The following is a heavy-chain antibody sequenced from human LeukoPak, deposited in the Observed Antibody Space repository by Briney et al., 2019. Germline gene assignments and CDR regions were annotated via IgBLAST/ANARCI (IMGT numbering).Heavy chain of an antibody. CDR1: GFTFSNAW. CDR2: IKSKTDGGTT. V-gene: IGHV3-15*01. Sequence: GGSLRLSCAASGFTFSNAWMSWVRQAPGKGLEWVGRIKSKTDGGTTDYAAPVKGRFTISRDDSKNTLYLQMSSLKTEDTAVYYCTTDIVATPRGDAFDIWGQGTMVTVSS. CDR3: TTDIVATPRGDAFDI. D-gene: IGHD5-12*01. J-gene: IGHJ3*02.